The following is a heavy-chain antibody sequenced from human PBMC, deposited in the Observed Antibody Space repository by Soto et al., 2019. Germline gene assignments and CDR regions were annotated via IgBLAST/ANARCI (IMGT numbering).Heavy chain of an antibody. J-gene: IGHJ4*02. D-gene: IGHD3-3*01. V-gene: IGHV4-34*01. CDR1: GGSFSGYY. CDR3: ARKPVRNYDFWSGFYHYFDY. CDR2: INHSGST. Sequence: WETLSLTCAVYGGSFSGYYWSWIRQPPGKGLEWIGEINHSGSTNYNPSLKSRVTISVDTSKNQFSLKLSSVTAADTAVYYCARKPVRNYDFWSGFYHYFDYWGQGTLVTVSS.